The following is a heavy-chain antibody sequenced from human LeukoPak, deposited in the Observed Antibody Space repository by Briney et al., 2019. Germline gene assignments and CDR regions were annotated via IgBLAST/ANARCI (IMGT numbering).Heavy chain of an antibody. CDR1: GFTFSSFG. J-gene: IGHJ4*02. Sequence: GGSLRLSCAASGFTFSSFGMYWVRQAPGKGLEWLSYISTGSGTMYYADSVKGRFTISRDNAKNSLSLQMNSLRDEDTAVYYCARDHCTGGVCYYYSDYWGQGTLVAVSS. D-gene: IGHD2-8*02. CDR3: ARDHCTGGVCYYYSDY. CDR2: ISTGSGTM. V-gene: IGHV3-48*02.